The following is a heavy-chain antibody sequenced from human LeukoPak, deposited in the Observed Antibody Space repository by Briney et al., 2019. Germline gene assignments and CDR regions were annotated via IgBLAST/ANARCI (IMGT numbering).Heavy chain of an antibody. CDR3: ARGLPSIAAAGNNMDV. CDR2: ISSSSSYI. V-gene: IGHV3-21*01. Sequence: GGSLRLSCAASGFTFSSYSMNWVRQAPGKGLEWVSSISSSSSYIYYADSVKGRFTISRDNAKNSLYLQMNSLRAEDTAVYYCARGLPSIAAAGNNMDVWGQGTTVTVSS. J-gene: IGHJ6*02. CDR1: GFTFSSYS. D-gene: IGHD6-13*01.